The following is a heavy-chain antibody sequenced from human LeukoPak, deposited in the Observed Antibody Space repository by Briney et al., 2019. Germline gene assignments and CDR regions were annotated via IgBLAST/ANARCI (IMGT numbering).Heavy chain of an antibody. CDR2: INHSGST. V-gene: IGHV4-4*02. CDR3: ARGPIVVVPAAISSFDP. Sequence: PSETLSLTCTVSGGSISSNNWWTWIRQPPGKGLEWIGEINHSGSTNYNPSLKSRVTISVDTSKNQFSLKLSSVTAADTAVYYCARGPIVVVPAAISSFDPWGQGTLVTVSS. J-gene: IGHJ5*02. D-gene: IGHD2-2*01. CDR1: GGSISSNNW.